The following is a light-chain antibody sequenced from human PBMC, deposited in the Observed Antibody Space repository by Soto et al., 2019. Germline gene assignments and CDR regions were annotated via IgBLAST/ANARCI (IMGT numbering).Light chain of an antibody. CDR1: QSIDKY. V-gene: IGKV1-39*01. CDR2: AAS. J-gene: IGKJ4*01. Sequence: DIQMTQSPSSLSASVGDRVTITCRASQSIDKYVNWYQQKPGKGPNLLIYAASNLRTGVPSRLSGSGSGTDFSLSISSLLPEDFATYFCQQSYSTPSLTFGGGTKVEIK. CDR3: QQSYSTPSLT.